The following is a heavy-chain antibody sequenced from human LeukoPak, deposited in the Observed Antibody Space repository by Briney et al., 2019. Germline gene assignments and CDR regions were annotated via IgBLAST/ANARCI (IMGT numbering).Heavy chain of an antibody. J-gene: IGHJ6*03. CDR3: ARGSGRRYYYYYMDV. D-gene: IGHD2-15*01. V-gene: IGHV4-59*12. Sequence: SETLSLTCTVSGGSINNYFWSWIRQPPGKGLERIAYIYYSDSTNYNPSLKSRVTISVDTSKNQFSLKLSSVTAADTAVYYCARGSGRRYYYYYMDVWGKGTTVTVSS. CDR2: IYYSDST. CDR1: GGSINNYF.